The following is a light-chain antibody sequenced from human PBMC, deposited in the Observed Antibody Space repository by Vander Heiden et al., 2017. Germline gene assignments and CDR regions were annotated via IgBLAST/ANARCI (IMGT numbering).Light chain of an antibody. Sequence: DIVMIQFLVSLAVSLGERATINCKSSQSVLYSSDNKSYLAWYQQKPGQPPKMLIYWASTRESGVPERFSGSGSGTDFTLTISSLQAEDVAVYYCQQYYITPQTFGQGTKLEIK. CDR2: WAS. CDR3: QQYYITPQT. J-gene: IGKJ1*01. CDR1: QSVLYSSDNKSY. V-gene: IGKV4-1*01.